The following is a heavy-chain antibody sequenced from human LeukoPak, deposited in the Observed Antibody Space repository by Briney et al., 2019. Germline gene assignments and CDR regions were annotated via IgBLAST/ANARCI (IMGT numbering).Heavy chain of an antibody. CDR1: GFSFNDYG. CDR3: ARGAGGTDSWYFRY. CDR2: INWNGDTT. Sequence: PGGSLRHSCAASGFSFNDYGMSWGRQGPGKGRECVSGINWNGDTTPYADSVKGRFTISIDNAKNFLYLQLNSLRAEETAWYYYARGAGGTDSWYFRYWGQGTLVTVSS. V-gene: IGHV3-20*04. J-gene: IGHJ4*02. D-gene: IGHD6-13*01.